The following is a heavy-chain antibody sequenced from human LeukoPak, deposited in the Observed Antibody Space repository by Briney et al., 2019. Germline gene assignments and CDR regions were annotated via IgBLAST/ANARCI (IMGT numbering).Heavy chain of an antibody. D-gene: IGHD3-3*01. CDR1: GFTFDDYA. V-gene: IGHV3-9*01. Sequence: PGGSLRLSCAASGFTFDDYAMHWVRQAPGKGLEWVSGISWNRGSIGYADSVKGRFTISRDNAKNSLYLQMNSLRAEDTALYYCAKGDSWSGYSVGMDVWGQGTTVTVSS. CDR3: AKGDSWSGYSVGMDV. CDR2: ISWNRGSI. J-gene: IGHJ6*02.